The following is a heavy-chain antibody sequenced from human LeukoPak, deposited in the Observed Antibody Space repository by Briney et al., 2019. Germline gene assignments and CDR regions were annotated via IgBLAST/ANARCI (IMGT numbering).Heavy chain of an antibody. CDR2: ISSNGGST. V-gene: IGHV3-64*01. CDR3: ARGRYSYGYHAFDI. J-gene: IGHJ3*02. D-gene: IGHD5-18*01. CDR1: GFTFSSYA. Sequence: GGSLRLSCAASGFTFSSYAMHWVRQAPGTGLEYVSAISSNGGSTYYANSVKGRFTISRDNSKNTLYLQMGSLRAEDMAVYYCARGRYSYGYHAFDIWGQGTMVTVSS.